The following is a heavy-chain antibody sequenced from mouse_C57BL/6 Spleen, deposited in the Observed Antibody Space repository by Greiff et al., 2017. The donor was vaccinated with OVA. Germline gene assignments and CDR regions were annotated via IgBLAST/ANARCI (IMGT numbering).Heavy chain of an antibody. CDR2: ISSGSSTI. Sequence: EVKLVESGGGLVKPGGSLKLSCAASGFTFSDYGMHWVRQAPEKGLEWVAYISSGSSTINYADTVKGRFTISRDNAKNTLFLQMTSLRSEDTAMYYCARTWYGTLFDYWGQGTTLTVSS. J-gene: IGHJ2*01. CDR1: GFTFSDYG. V-gene: IGHV5-17*01. CDR3: ARTWYGTLFDY. D-gene: IGHD2-10*02.